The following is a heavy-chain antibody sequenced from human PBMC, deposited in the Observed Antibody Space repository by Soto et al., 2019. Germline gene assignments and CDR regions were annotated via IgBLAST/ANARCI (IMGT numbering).Heavy chain of an antibody. D-gene: IGHD3-3*01. J-gene: IGHJ4*02. Sequence: QVQLVQSGAEVKKPGASVKVSCKASGYTFTSYDINWVRQATGQGLEWMGWMNPNSGNTGYAQKFQGRVTMTRNTSISTAYMELSSLRSEDTAVYYCARGQGITIFGVVITPTNFDYWGQGTLVTVSS. CDR3: ARGQGITIFGVVITPTNFDY. CDR1: GYTFTSYD. V-gene: IGHV1-8*01. CDR2: MNPNSGNT.